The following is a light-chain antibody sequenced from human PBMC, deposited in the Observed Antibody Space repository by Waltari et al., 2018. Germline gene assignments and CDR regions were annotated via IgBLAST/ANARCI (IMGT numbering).Light chain of an antibody. Sequence: EIVMTQSPATLCVSAGETATLSCRASQSVGGHLAWYQQKPGQAPRLLIYAASTRATGIPCRFSGSGSVTEFTLTISSLQSEDFAIYYCQQYNNWPPQDAFGQGTKLEIK. CDR1: QSVGGH. J-gene: IGKJ2*01. CDR3: QQYNNWPPQDA. V-gene: IGKV3-15*01. CDR2: AAS.